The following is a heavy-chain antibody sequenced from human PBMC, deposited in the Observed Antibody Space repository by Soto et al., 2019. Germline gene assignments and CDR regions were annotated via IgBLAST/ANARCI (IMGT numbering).Heavy chain of an antibody. CDR2: VRFEAINK. CDR3: AKLPNCGGDCYFDY. CDR1: GFAFSRYG. J-gene: IGHJ4*02. D-gene: IGHD2-21*02. Sequence: QVQLVESGGGVVQPGGSLRLSCATSGFAFSRYGMHWVRQAPGKGLEWVAVVRFEAINKYYADSVKGRFTISRDNSKSMVYLQMNSLRPDDTAVYYCAKLPNCGGDCYFDYWGQGTLVTVSS. V-gene: IGHV3-30*02.